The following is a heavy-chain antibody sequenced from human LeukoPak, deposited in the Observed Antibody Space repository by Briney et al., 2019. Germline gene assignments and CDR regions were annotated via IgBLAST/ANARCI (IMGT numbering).Heavy chain of an antibody. CDR2: IKSKGDGGTT. V-gene: IGHV3-15*01. D-gene: IGHD3-10*01. J-gene: IGHJ4*02. CDR3: TTVTMVRGIN. CDR1: GFTFSYAY. Sequence: PGGSLRLSCAAPGFTFSYAYMNWVRQAPGKGPEWVGGIKSKGDGGTTDYAAPVKGRFTISRDDSKNMLYLQMNSLTTEDTAVYYCTTVTMVRGINWGQGTLVTVS.